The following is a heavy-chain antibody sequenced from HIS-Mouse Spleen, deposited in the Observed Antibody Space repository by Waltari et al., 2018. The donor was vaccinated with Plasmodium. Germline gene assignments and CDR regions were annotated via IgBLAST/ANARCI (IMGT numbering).Heavy chain of an antibody. V-gene: IGHV3-7*01. J-gene: IGHJ2*01. Sequence: EVQLVESGGGLVQPGGSLRLSCAASGFTFSSYWMSWVRQAPGKGLEGVANIKEDGSEKYYVDSLKGRFTISRDNAKNSLYLQMNSLRAEDTAVYYCASSWYWYFDLWGRGTLVTVSS. CDR2: IKEDGSEK. D-gene: IGHD6-13*01. CDR1: GFTFSSYW. CDR3: ASSWYWYFDL.